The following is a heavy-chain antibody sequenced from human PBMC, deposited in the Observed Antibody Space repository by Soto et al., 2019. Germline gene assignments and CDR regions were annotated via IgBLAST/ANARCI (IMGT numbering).Heavy chain of an antibody. J-gene: IGHJ4*02. Sequence: GAQVKVSCKSSGYTVKQFAMHLARQAHGERLEWLGWIKTGDGDTAYSQKFQGRITISRDTSASTTYMELSSLTSEDTAVYYCARRDGIALHGVLDYWGQGTPVTVSS. D-gene: IGHD6-13*01. V-gene: IGHV1-3*04. CDR1: GYTVKQFA. CDR3: ARRDGIALHGVLDY. CDR2: IKTGDGDT.